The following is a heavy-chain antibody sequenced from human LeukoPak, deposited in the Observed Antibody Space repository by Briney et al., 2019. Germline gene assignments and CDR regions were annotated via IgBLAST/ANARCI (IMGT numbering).Heavy chain of an antibody. Sequence: RGGALRLSCAASVFTFSSDSMNWVREAPGKGLEWLSYISSRGSTIYHADSVKGRFTISRDNAKNSLYLQMNSLRAEDTAVYYCARDQGGSSSWYEVDYWGQGTLVTVSS. V-gene: IGHV3-48*01. D-gene: IGHD6-13*01. J-gene: IGHJ4*02. CDR2: ISSRGSTI. CDR3: ARDQGGSSSWYEVDY. CDR1: VFTFSSDS.